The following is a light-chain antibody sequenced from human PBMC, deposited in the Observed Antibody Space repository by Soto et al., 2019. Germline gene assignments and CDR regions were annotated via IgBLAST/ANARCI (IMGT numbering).Light chain of an antibody. CDR1: STDVNGHNY. J-gene: IGLJ3*02. CDR3: CSYTSSSTWV. CDR2: EVT. Sequence: QSALTQPASVSGSPGQSITISCTGTSTDVNGHNYVSWYQQHPGKAPKVIIYEVTNRPSGISHRFSGSKSGNTASLTISGLQAEDEADYYCCSYTSSSTWVFGGGTKLTVL. V-gene: IGLV2-14*01.